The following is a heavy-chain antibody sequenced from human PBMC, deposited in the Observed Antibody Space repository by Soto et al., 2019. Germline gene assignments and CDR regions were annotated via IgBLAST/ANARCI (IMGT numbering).Heavy chain of an antibody. CDR3: RRSSRYSTDV. CDR2: IYSTGNT. D-gene: IGHD6-13*01. CDR1: GDSIRDSSY. J-gene: IGHJ6*04. V-gene: IGHV4-39*01. Sequence: ASETLSLTNTVSGDSIRDSSYWRWIRQPPGKGLEWIGSIYSTGNTYYNPSLNSQVTISVDTSKNQFSLNVISVTAADTAVYYCRRSSRYSTDVWGEGTMVTVSS.